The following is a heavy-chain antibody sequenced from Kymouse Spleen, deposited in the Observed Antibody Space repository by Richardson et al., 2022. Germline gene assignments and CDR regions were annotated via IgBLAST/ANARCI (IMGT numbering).Heavy chain of an antibody. J-gene: IGHJ6*02. Sequence: EVQLVESGGGLVQPGRSLRLSCAASGFTFDDYAMHWVRQAPGKGLEWVSGISWNSGSIGYADSVKGRFTISRDNAKNSLYLQMNSLRAEDTALYYCAKDKEQWLVYYYYYGMDVWGQGTTVTVSS. D-gene: IGHD6-19*01. CDR2: ISWNSGSI. V-gene: IGHV3-9*01. CDR3: AKDKEQWLVYYYYYGMDV. CDR1: GFTFDDYA.